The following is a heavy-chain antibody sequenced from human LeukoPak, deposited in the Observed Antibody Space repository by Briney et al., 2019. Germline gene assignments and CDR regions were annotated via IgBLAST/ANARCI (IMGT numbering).Heavy chain of an antibody. CDR2: INSDGSST. CDR1: GFTFSSYW. D-gene: IGHD6-13*01. J-gene: IGHJ4*02. V-gene: IGHV3-74*01. CDR3: ARRIAAAAAPYYFHY. Sequence: GGSLRLSCAASGFTFSSYWMHWVRQAPGKGLLWVSRINSDGSSTSYADSVKGRFTISRDNAKNTLYLQMNSLRAEDTAVYYCARRIAAAAAPYYFHYWGQGTLVTVSS.